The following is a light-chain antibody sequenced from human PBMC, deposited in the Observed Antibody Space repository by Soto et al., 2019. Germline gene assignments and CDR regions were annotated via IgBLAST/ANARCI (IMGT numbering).Light chain of an antibody. CDR3: SSFTGSFTHV. CDR2: DVA. Sequence: QSVLTQPPSVSAAPGQKVTISCAGTSGDIGGYNYVSWYQQHPGNAPKLIIFDVADRPSGVSDRFSGSKSGNTASLTISGLRPGDEADYYCSSFTGSFTHVFGTGTKVTVL. V-gene: IGLV2-14*03. CDR1: SGDIGGYNY. J-gene: IGLJ1*01.